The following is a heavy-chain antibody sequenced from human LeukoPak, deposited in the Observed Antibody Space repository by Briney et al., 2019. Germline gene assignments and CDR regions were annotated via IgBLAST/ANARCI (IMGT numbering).Heavy chain of an antibody. Sequence: SETLSLTCTVSGGSISSYYWSWIRQPAGKGLEWIGRIYTGGSTNYNPSLKSRVTISVDKSKNQFSLKLSSVTAADTAVYYCARARGDPDYFDYWGQGTLVPVSS. CDR1: GGSISSYY. CDR2: IYTGGST. J-gene: IGHJ4*02. V-gene: IGHV4-4*07. CDR3: ARARGDPDYFDY. D-gene: IGHD3-16*01.